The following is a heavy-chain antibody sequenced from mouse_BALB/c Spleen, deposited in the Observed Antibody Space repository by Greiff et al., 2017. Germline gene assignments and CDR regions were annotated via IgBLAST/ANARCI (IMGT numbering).Heavy chain of an antibody. CDR2: IWSGGST. CDR1: GFSLTSYG. Sequence: QVQLQQSGPGLVQPSQSLSITCTVSGFSLTSYGVHWVRQSPGKGLEWLGVIWSGGSTDYNAAFISRLSISKDNSKSQVFFKMNSLQADDTAIYYCARTLYGSSYVGFAYWGQGTLVTVSA. CDR3: ARTLYGSSYVGFAY. D-gene: IGHD1-1*01. J-gene: IGHJ3*01. V-gene: IGHV2-4-1*01.